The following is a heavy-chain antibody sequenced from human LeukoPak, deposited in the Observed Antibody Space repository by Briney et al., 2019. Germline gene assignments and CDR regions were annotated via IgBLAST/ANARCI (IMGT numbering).Heavy chain of an antibody. CDR2: ISYDGRNK. Sequence: PGRALRLSCGASGFPSISYARQRGRQAPGKGVEGGAVISYDGRNKYYADSGKGGFTITRNNYKKKLYLQMNSLRAEDTAVYYCARGYYGSGYYFDYWGQGTLVTVSS. D-gene: IGHD3-10*01. J-gene: IGHJ4*01. V-gene: IGHV3-30*04. CDR3: ARGYYGSGYYFDY. CDR1: GFPSISYA.